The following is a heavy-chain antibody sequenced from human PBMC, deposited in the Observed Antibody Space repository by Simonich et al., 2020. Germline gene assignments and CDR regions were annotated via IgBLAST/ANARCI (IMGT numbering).Heavy chain of an antibody. CDR1: GYTFTGYY. J-gene: IGHJ1*01. V-gene: IGHV1-2*02. D-gene: IGHD6-13*01. CDR2: INPNSGGT. Sequence: QVQLVQSGAEVKKPGASVKVSCKAFGYTFTGYYMPWVRQAPGQGLEWVGWINPNSGGTNYAQKFQGRVTMTRNTSISTAYMELSSLRSEDTAVYYCARGRAAAGTGLAEYFQHWGQGTLVTVSS. CDR3: ARGRAAAGTGLAEYFQH.